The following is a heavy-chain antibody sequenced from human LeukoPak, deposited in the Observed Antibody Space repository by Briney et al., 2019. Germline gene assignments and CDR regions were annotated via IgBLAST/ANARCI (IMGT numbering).Heavy chain of an antibody. V-gene: IGHV4-4*07. Sequence: SETLSLTCTVSGGSISSYYWSWIRQPAGKGLEWIGRIYTSGSTNYNASLKSRVRMSVDKSKNQFSLKLSSVTAADTAVFYCARENSGSYREFDYWGQGTLVTVSS. CDR1: GGSISSYY. D-gene: IGHD1-26*01. J-gene: IGHJ4*02. CDR3: ARENSGSYREFDY. CDR2: IYTSGST.